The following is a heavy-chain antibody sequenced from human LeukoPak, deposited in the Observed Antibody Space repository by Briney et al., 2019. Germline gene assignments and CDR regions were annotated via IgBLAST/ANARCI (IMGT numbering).Heavy chain of an antibody. Sequence: GGSLRLSCAASGFTFSSYSMNWVRQAPGKGLEWVSSISSGSSYIYYADSVKGRFTISRDNAKNSLYLQMNSLRAEDTAVYYCARVVRSGSYNGGDDAFDIWGQGTMVTVSS. D-gene: IGHD3-10*01. CDR1: GFTFSSYS. J-gene: IGHJ3*02. CDR3: ARVVRSGSYNGGDDAFDI. CDR2: ISSGSSYI. V-gene: IGHV3-21*01.